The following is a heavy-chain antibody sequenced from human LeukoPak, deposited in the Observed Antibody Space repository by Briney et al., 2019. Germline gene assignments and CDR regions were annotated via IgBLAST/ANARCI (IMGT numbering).Heavy chain of an antibody. D-gene: IGHD1-1*01. CDR2: ISYDGSNK. CDR1: GFTFSSYG. V-gene: IGHV3-30*18. J-gene: IGHJ3*02. Sequence: GGSLRLSCAASGFTFSSYGMHWVRQAPGKGLEWVAVISYDGSNKYYADSVKGRFTISRDNSKNTLYLQMNSLRAEDTAVCYCAKHNPEEDAFDIWGQGTMVTVSS. CDR3: AKHNPEEDAFDI.